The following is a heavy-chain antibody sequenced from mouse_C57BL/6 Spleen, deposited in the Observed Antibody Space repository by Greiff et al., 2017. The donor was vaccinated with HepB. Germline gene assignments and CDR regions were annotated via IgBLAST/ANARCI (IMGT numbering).Heavy chain of an antibody. V-gene: IGHV10-1*01. CDR1: GFSFNTYA. Sequence: DVMLVESGGGLVQPKGSLKLSCAASGFSFNTYAMNWVRQAPGKGLEWVARIRSKSNNYATYYADSVKDRFTISRDDSESMLYLQMNNLKTEDTAMYYCVRHATYDGYNYWYFDVWGTGTTVTVSS. CDR2: IRSKSNNYAT. D-gene: IGHD2-3*01. J-gene: IGHJ1*03. CDR3: VRHATYDGYNYWYFDV.